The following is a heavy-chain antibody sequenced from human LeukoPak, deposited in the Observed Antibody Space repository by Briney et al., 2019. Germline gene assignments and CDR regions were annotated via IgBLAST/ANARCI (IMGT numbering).Heavy chain of an antibody. Sequence: SVKVSCKASGGTFSSYAISWVRQAPGQGLEWMGGIIPIFGTANYAQKFQGRVTITADKSTSTAYMELSSLRSEDTAVYYCARSGYSSSWYSGNWFDPWGQRTLVTVSS. D-gene: IGHD6-13*01. V-gene: IGHV1-69*06. CDR1: GGTFSSYA. CDR3: ARSGYSSSWYSGNWFDP. J-gene: IGHJ5*02. CDR2: IIPIFGTA.